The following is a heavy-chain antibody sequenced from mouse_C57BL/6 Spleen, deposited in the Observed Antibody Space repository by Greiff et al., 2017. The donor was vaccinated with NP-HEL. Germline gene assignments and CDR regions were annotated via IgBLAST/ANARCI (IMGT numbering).Heavy chain of an antibody. V-gene: IGHV5-4*01. Sequence: EVQVVESGGGLVKPGGSLKLSCAASGFTFSSYAMSWVRQTPEKRLEWVATISDGGSYTYYPDNVKGRFTISRDNAKNNLYLQMSHLKSEDTAMYYCARGDDGFDYWGQGTTLTVSS. CDR1: GFTFSSYA. CDR2: ISDGGSYT. D-gene: IGHD2-3*01. J-gene: IGHJ2*01. CDR3: ARGDDGFDY.